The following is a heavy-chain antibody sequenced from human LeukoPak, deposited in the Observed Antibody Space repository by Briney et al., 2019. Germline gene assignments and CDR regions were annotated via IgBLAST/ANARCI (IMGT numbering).Heavy chain of an antibody. V-gene: IGHV3-23*01. Sequence: PGGSLRLSCAASGFTFSRNAMNWVRQAPGKGLEWVASTSGNGVGTYYADSVKGRFNISRDNSKNTLYLQMNSLRTEDTAVYHCAKDANYFDSGSYLIPFDFWGQGTLVTVSS. CDR3: AKDANYFDSGSYLIPFDF. D-gene: IGHD3-22*01. CDR2: TSGNGVGT. J-gene: IGHJ4*02. CDR1: GFTFSRNA.